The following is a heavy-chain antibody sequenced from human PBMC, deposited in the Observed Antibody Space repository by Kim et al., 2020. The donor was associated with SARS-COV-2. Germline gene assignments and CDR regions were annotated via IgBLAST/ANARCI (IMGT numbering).Heavy chain of an antibody. Sequence: GGSLRLSCAASGFTFSTYAMHWVRQVPGKGLEWVANIWSNGINKYYSDSVKGRFTISRDNSKNTLYLQMNSLTAEDTAMYYCTKDAGSWSFDYWGQGTLVIVSS. CDR3: TKDAGSWSFDY. CDR1: GFTFSTYA. D-gene: IGHD3-10*01. J-gene: IGHJ4*02. V-gene: IGHV3-33*06. CDR2: IWSNGINK.